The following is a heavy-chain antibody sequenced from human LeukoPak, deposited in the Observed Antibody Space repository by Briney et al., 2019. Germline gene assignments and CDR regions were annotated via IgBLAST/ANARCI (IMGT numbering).Heavy chain of an antibody. CDR1: GISFSSSS. D-gene: IGHD3-9*01. Sequence: GGSLRLSCATSGISFSSSSMYWVRQAPGKGLEWVSYITDASTYIYYADSVKGRFTISRDNAKNSLYLQMNSLRAEDTAVYYCARGLHYDILTGSYWGQGTLVTVS. J-gene: IGHJ4*02. CDR2: ITDASTYI. V-gene: IGHV3-21*01. CDR3: ARGLHYDILTGSY.